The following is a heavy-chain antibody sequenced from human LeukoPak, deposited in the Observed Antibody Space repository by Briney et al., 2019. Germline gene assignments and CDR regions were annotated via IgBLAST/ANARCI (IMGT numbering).Heavy chain of an antibody. J-gene: IGHJ4*02. D-gene: IGHD6-19*01. CDR2: ISGSGGST. CDR1: GFTFSSYA. Sequence: GGSLRLSCAASGFTFSSYAMSWVRQAPGKGLEWASAISGSGGSTYYADSVKGRFTISRDNSKNTLYLQMNSLRAEDTAVYYCAKDQYSSAFPWYYFDYWGQGTLVTVSS. CDR3: AKDQYSSAFPWYYFDY. V-gene: IGHV3-23*01.